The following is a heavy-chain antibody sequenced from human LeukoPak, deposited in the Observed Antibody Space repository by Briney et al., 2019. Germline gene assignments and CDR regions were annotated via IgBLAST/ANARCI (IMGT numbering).Heavy chain of an antibody. J-gene: IGHJ4*02. D-gene: IGHD6-13*01. CDR1: GGTFSSYA. Sequence: GASVKVSCKASGGTFSSYAISWVRQAPGQGLEWMGGIIPIFGTANYAQKFQGRVTITADKSTSTAYMELSSLRSEDTAVYYCARDRVAAAGTKSIWGQGTLVTVSS. V-gene: IGHV1-69*06. CDR3: ARDRVAAAGTKSI. CDR2: IIPIFGTA.